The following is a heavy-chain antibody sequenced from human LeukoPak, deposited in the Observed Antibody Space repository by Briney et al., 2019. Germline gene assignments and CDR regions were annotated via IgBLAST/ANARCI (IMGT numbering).Heavy chain of an antibody. J-gene: IGHJ6*03. CDR3: ARKRSSGYHYYYYYMDV. CDR2: INHSGST. Sequence: SETLSLTCAVYGGSFSGYYWSWIRQPPGKGLEWIGEINHSGSTNYNPSLKSRVTISVDTSKNQFPLKLSSVTAADTAVYYCARKRSSGYHYYYYYMDVWGKGTTVTVSS. V-gene: IGHV4-34*01. D-gene: IGHD3-22*01. CDR1: GGSFSGYY.